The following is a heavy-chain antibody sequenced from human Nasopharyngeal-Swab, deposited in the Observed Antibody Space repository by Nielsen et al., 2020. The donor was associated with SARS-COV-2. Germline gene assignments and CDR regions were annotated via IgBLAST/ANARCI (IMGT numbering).Heavy chain of an antibody. V-gene: IGHV3-21*06. Sequence: GGSLRLSCAASGFSFNTYTFNWVRQAPGKGLEWVSFIHTGSNDILYAESVKGRFSISSDDAQSYLHLQMNSLRVEDTAVYYCLRGIGGLQATDREFWGQGTLVTVSS. D-gene: IGHD3-16*01. CDR2: IHTGSNDI. CDR3: LRGIGGLQATDREF. CDR1: GFSFNTYT. J-gene: IGHJ4*02.